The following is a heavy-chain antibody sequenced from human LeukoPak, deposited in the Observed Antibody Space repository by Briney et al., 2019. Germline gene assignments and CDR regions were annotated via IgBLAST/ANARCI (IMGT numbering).Heavy chain of an antibody. D-gene: IGHD6-13*01. J-gene: IGHJ4*02. Sequence: GGSLRLSCAASGFSFSRFWMTWVRQAPGKGLEWVASIKEDGGEIYYVDSVKGRFTMSRDNAQNSLFLQMTSLRAEDTATYYCARHSDAGTVDYWGQGTLVTVSS. V-gene: IGHV3-7*05. CDR2: IKEDGGEI. CDR1: GFSFSRFW. CDR3: ARHSDAGTVDY.